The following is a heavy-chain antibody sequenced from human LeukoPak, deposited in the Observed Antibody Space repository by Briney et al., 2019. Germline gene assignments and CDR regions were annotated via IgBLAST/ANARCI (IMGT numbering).Heavy chain of an antibody. Sequence: SETLSLTCTVSGGSISRYYWSWIRQPPGKGLEWIGYIYYSGSTNYNPSLKSRVTISVDTSKNQFSLKLSSVTAADTAVYYCARYYCSGGSCGMDVWGQGTTVTVSS. CDR3: ARYYCSGGSCGMDV. D-gene: IGHD2-15*01. J-gene: IGHJ6*02. CDR1: GGSISRYY. V-gene: IGHV4-59*08. CDR2: IYYSGST.